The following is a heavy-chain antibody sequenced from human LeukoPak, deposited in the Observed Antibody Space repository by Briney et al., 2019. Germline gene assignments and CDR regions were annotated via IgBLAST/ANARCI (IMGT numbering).Heavy chain of an antibody. CDR2: IWYDGTNK. V-gene: IGHV3-33*01. Sequence: GVSLRLSCVASGFTFSSYGMHWVRQAPGKGLEWVAVIWYDGTNKYYADSVKGRFTISRDNSNNMVYLQMNSLRAEDTAVYYCARDQWGARGVIGGYWGQGTLVTVSS. D-gene: IGHD3-10*01. J-gene: IGHJ4*02. CDR1: GFTFSSYG. CDR3: ARDQWGARGVIGGY.